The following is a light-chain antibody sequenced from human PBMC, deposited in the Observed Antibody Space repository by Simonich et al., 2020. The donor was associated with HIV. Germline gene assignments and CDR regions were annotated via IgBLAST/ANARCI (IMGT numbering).Light chain of an antibody. Sequence: DIVMTQSPDSLAVSLGERATINCRSSKSVLYSSNNKNYLAWYQQKPGQPPKLLIYWASTRDSGVPDRFSGSESGTDFTLTISSLQAEDVAVYYCQQYYSTPWTFGQGTKVEIK. CDR1: KSVLYSSNNKNY. CDR3: QQYYSTPWT. J-gene: IGKJ1*01. CDR2: WAS. V-gene: IGKV4-1*01.